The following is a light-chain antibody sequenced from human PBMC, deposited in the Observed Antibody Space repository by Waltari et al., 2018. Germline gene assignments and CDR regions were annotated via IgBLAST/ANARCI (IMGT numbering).Light chain of an antibody. Sequence: DMVLTQSPGTLSLSPGERASLSCRASQRVSSGYLAWYQQKAGQAPRLLIYSVSSRATGIPDRFSGSGSGTDFTLSISRLEPEDFAVYYCHQYGSPGWTFGQGTKVEIK. CDR3: HQYGSPGWT. CDR1: QRVSSGY. J-gene: IGKJ1*01. V-gene: IGKV3-20*01. CDR2: SVS.